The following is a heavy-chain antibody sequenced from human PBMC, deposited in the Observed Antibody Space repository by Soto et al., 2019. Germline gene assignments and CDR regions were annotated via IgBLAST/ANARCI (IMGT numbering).Heavy chain of an antibody. J-gene: IGHJ5*02. D-gene: IGHD3-16*01. CDR2: IYYSGST. CDR3: ARESHHLGSYGPS. Sequence: PSETLSLTCTVSGGSISSGNYYWSWIRQPPGKGLEWIGYIYYSGSTYYNPSLKSRVTISVDTSKNQFSLKLSSVTAADTAVYYCARESHHLGSYGPSWGQGTLVTVSS. V-gene: IGHV4-30-4*01. CDR1: GGSISSGNYY.